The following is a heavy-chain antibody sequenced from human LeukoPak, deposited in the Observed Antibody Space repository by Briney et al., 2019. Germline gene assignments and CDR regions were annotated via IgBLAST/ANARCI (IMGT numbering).Heavy chain of an antibody. CDR1: GFTFSTYA. J-gene: IGHJ4*02. CDR2: ISDDGTKQ. Sequence: GGSLRLSCAASGFTFSTYAMHWVRQAPGKGLEWVATISDDGTKQFYADAVKGRFTISRDNTKNTLYLQMSSLRTEHTAMYYCATLSFDHWGQGTLVTVSS. V-gene: IGHV3-30*04. CDR3: ATLSFDH.